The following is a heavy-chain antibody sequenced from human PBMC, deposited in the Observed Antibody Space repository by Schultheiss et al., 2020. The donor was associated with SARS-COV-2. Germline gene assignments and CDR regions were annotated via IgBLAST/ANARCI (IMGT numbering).Heavy chain of an antibody. Sequence: GGSLRLSCAASGFTFSSYAMHWVRQAPGKGLEWVANIKQDGSEKYYVDSVKGRFTISRDNAKNSLYLQMNSLRAEDTAVYYCARDLIIAAAGIGAFDIWGQGTMVTVSS. CDR1: GFTFSSYA. J-gene: IGHJ3*02. V-gene: IGHV3-7*01. CDR2: IKQDGSEK. D-gene: IGHD6-13*01. CDR3: ARDLIIAAAGIGAFDI.